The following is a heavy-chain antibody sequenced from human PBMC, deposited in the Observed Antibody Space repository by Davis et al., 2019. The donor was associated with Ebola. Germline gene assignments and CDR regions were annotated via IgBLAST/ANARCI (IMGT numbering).Heavy chain of an antibody. Sequence: MPSETLSLTCTVSGGSISSYYWSWIRQPPGKGLEWIGYIYYSGSTNYNPSLKSRVTISVDTSKNQFSLKLSSVTAADTAVYYCARHGIGYCSSTSCYHLLHYYGMDVWGQGTTVTVSS. D-gene: IGHD2-2*01. CDR2: IYYSGST. CDR3: ARHGIGYCSSTSCYHLLHYYGMDV. CDR1: GGSISSYY. V-gene: IGHV4-59*08. J-gene: IGHJ6*02.